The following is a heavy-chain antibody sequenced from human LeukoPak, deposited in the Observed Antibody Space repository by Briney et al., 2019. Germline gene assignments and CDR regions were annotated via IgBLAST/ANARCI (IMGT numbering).Heavy chain of an antibody. Sequence: GGSLRLSCAASGFTFSSYEMHWVRQAPGKGLEWVSYISSSGSTIYYADSVKCRFTISRDNAKNSLYLQMNSLRAEDTAVYYCARDEVSGGYCSGGSCYRYYYYYYMDVWGKGTTVTVSS. D-gene: IGHD2-15*01. V-gene: IGHV3-48*03. J-gene: IGHJ6*03. CDR3: ARDEVSGGYCSGGSCYRYYYYYYMDV. CDR1: GFTFSSYE. CDR2: ISSSGSTI.